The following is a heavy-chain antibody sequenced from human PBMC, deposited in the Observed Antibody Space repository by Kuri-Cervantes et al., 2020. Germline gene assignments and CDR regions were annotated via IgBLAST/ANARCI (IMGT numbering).Heavy chain of an antibody. Sequence: SETLSLTCTVSGGSISSYYWSWIRQPAGKGLEWIGRIYTSGSTNYNPSLKSRVTMSVDTSKNQFSLKLSSVTAADTAVYYCAREVTNYDFWSGQVGYYGMDVWGQGTTVTVSS. CDR1: GGSISSYY. CDR3: AREVTNYDFWSGQVGYYGMDV. D-gene: IGHD3-3*01. CDR2: IYTSGST. J-gene: IGHJ6*02. V-gene: IGHV4-4*07.